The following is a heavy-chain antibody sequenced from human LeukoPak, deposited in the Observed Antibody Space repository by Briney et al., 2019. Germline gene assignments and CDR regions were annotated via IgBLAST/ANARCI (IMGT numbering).Heavy chain of an antibody. CDR1: GGSISSSSYY. CDR3: ARDGWSSTSRGSRWFDP. V-gene: IGHV4-39*07. D-gene: IGHD2-2*01. Sequence: SETLSLTCTVSGGSISSSSYYWGWIRQPPGKGLEWIGSIYYSGSTYYNPSLKSRVTISVDTSKNQFSLKLSSVTAADTAVYYCARDGWSSTSRGSRWFDPWGQGTLVTVSS. J-gene: IGHJ5*02. CDR2: IYYSGST.